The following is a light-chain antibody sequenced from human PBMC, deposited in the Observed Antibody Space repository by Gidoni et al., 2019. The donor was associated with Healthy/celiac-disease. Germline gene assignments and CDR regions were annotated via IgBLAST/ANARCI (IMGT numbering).Light chain of an antibody. CDR3: QQYGSSLLT. V-gene: IGKV3-20*01. J-gene: IGKJ3*01. CDR2: GAS. Sequence: DIVLTQSPGTLSLSPGARATLSCRASQSVSSSYLAWYQQKPGQAPRLLIYGASSRATGIPDRFSGSGSGTDFTLTISRLEPEDFAVYYCQQYGSSLLTFGPGTKVDIK. CDR1: QSVSSSY.